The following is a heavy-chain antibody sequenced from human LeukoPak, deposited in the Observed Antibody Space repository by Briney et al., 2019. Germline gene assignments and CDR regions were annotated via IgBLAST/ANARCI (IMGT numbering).Heavy chain of an antibody. CDR1: GYNFPSYD. Sequence: ASVKVSCKTSGYNFPSYDINWVRQAPGQGLEWVGWMNPMSGDTKYAQRFQGRVTLTRNTSISTAYMELSSLESEDTAMFFCARGIYFSSSDYWGQGTLVTVSS. V-gene: IGHV1-8*02. J-gene: IGHJ4*02. CDR3: ARGIYFSSSDY. D-gene: IGHD6-19*01. CDR2: MNPMSGDT.